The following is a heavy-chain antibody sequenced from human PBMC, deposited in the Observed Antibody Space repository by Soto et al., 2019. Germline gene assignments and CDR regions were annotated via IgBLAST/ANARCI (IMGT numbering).Heavy chain of an antibody. D-gene: IGHD2-2*01. V-gene: IGHV1-18*01. J-gene: IGHJ3*02. Sequence: ASVKVSCKASGYTFTSYGISWVRQAPGQGLEWMGWISAYNGNTNYAQKLQGRVTMTTDTSTSTAYMELRSLRSDDTAVYYCARGYCSSTSCLQEYHAFDIWGQGTMVTVSS. CDR3: ARGYCSSTSCLQEYHAFDI. CDR2: ISAYNGNT. CDR1: GYTFTSYG.